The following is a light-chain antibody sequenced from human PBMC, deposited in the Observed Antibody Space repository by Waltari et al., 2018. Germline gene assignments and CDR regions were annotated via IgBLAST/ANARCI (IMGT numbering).Light chain of an antibody. CDR1: QAINSW. CDR3: QQASSFPLT. J-gene: IGKJ4*01. V-gene: IGKV1-12*01. Sequence: DIQVTQSPYSVSASVGDRVTITCRASQAINSWLAWYQQKPGKAPNLLISAASRPQSGVPSRFSGSGSGTNFTLTISSLQPEDFATYYCQQASSFPLTFGGGTKVEIK. CDR2: AAS.